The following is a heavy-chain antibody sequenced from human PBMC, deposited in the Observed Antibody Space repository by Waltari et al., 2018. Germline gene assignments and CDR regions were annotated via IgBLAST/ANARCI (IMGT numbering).Heavy chain of an antibody. CDR3: ENFTGPWTTVTTGGAFDI. D-gene: IGHD4-17*01. V-gene: IGHV3-23*01. Sequence: EVQLLESGGGLVQPGGSLRLSCAASGFTFSSYAMSWVRQDPGKGLEWVSAISGSGGSTYYADSVKGRFTISRDNSKNTLYLQMNSLRAEDTAVYYCENFTGPWTTVTTGGAFDIWGQGTMVTVSS. J-gene: IGHJ3*02. CDR2: ISGSGGST. CDR1: GFTFSSYA.